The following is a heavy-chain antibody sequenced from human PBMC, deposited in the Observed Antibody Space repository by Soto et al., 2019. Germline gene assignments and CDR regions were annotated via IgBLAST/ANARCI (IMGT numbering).Heavy chain of an antibody. D-gene: IGHD3-22*01. CDR1: GYTFTSYG. Sequence: GASVKVSCKASGYTFTSYGISWVRQAPGQGLEWMGWISAYNGNTNYAQKLQGRVTMTTDTSTSTAYMELRSLRSDDTAVYYCVREVLYYYDSSGYWAYYFDYWGQGTLVTVSS. CDR3: VREVLYYYDSSGYWAYYFDY. CDR2: ISAYNGNT. J-gene: IGHJ4*02. V-gene: IGHV1-18*04.